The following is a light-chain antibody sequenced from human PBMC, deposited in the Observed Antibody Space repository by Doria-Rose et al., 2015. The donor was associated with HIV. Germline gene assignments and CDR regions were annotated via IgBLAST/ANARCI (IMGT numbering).Light chain of an antibody. CDR1: QGISRY. V-gene: IGKV1-9*01. Sequence: TQSPSFLSASVGVRVTITCRASQGISRYLAWYQQQPGKVPTLLIFGASTLQSGVPSRFSGSGSGTECTLTISSPQPEDFATYYCQQFDSFPRTFGQGTKVELK. CDR3: QQFDSFPRT. J-gene: IGKJ1*01. CDR2: GAS.